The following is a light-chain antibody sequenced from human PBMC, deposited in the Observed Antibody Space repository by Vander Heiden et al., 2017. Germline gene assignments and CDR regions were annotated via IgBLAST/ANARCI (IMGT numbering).Light chain of an antibody. CDR2: AAS. Sequence: DIQMSQSPSSLSASVGDRVTITCRASQNISSYLNWYQQKPGKAPKLLIYAASSLQSGVPSRFSGSGYGTDFTLTISSLQPEDFATYYCQQNDCNPFSTFGHGTKVDIK. CDR3: QQNDCNPFST. CDR1: QNISSY. J-gene: IGKJ3*01. V-gene: IGKV1-39*01.